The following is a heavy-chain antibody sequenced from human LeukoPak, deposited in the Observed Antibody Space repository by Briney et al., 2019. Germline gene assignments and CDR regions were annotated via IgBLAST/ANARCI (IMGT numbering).Heavy chain of an antibody. J-gene: IGHJ6*02. D-gene: IGHD6-13*01. CDR2: TYYRSKWYN. CDR3: ARDRQTGIAAAGRYGMDV. V-gene: IGHV6-1*01. Sequence: SQTLSLTFAISGDSVSSNSAAWNGIRQSPSRGLEWLGRTYYRSKWYNDYAVSVKSRITINPDTSKNQFSLQLNSVTPEDTAVYYCARDRQTGIAAAGRYGMDVWGQGTTVTVSS. CDR1: GDSVSSNSAA.